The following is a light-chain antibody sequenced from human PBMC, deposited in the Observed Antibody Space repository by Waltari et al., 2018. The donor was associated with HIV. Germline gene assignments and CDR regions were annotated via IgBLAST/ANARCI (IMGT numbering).Light chain of an antibody. Sequence: QSALTQPPSASGSPGHSVTLSCTGTNSDIGTYAYVSWYQQHPGNAPKLFISEVTKRPSGVSDRFSGSKSGNTAFLTVSGLQAEDEADYYCSSFANRDGFYVLFGGGTRLTVL. J-gene: IGLJ2*01. CDR1: NSDIGTYAY. V-gene: IGLV2-8*01. CDR2: EVT. CDR3: SSFANRDGFYVL.